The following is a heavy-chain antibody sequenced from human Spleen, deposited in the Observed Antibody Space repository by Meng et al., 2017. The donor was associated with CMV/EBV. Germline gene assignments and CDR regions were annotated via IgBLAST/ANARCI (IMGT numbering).Heavy chain of an antibody. V-gene: IGHV4-30-4*08. D-gene: IGHD3-3*01. J-gene: IGHJ5*02. CDR1: CCSFSGPHSS. CDR2: LYCTGST. Sequence: SCCSFSGPHSSWCWLRPPPGKGLEWVGYLYCTGSTYPNPSLKSRVTISVDTSKNQFSLSLSSVAAADAAVYYCARSYWSGYSNWFDPWGQGTLVTVSS. CDR3: ARSYWSGYSNWFDP.